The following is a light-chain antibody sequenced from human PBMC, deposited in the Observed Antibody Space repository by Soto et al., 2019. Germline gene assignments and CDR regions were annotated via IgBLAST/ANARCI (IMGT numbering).Light chain of an antibody. CDR3: QQSSNWPPAT. J-gene: IGKJ2*01. Sequence: EIVLTQSPATLSLSPGERATLSCRASQSVSSYLAWYQQKPGQAPRLLIYDASNRATGIPARFSGGGSGTDFTLTISSLEPEDFAVYYCQQSSNWPPATFGQGTKLELK. CDR2: DAS. CDR1: QSVSSY. V-gene: IGKV3-11*01.